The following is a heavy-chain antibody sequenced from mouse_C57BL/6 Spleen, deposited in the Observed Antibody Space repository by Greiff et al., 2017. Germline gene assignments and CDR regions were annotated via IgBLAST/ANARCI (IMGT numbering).Heavy chain of an antibody. CDR1: GYAFSSSW. J-gene: IGHJ3*01. CDR3: ASYYYGSSPAWFAY. V-gene: IGHV1-82*01. D-gene: IGHD1-1*01. CDR2: IYTGDGDT. Sequence: QVQLKQSGPELVKPGASVKISCKASGYAFSSSWMNWVKQRPGKGLAWLGRIYTGDGDTNYNGKFKGKATLTADKSSSTAYMQRSSLTSEDSAVYFCASYYYGSSPAWFAYWGQGTLVTVSA.